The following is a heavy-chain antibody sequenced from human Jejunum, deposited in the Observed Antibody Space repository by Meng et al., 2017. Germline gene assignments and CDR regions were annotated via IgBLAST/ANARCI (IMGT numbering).Heavy chain of an antibody. Sequence: QVQLQESGPGLVKPSQTLSLTCTVSGGSISSDDYYWSWIRQPPGKGLEWIGYINYSGDTSYSPSLKSRATISIDTSKNQFSLRLTSVTAADTAVYYCVREKRRTYYFDYWGQGTLVTVSS. V-gene: IGHV4-30-4*01. CDR1: GGSISSDDYY. J-gene: IGHJ4*02. CDR3: VREKRRTYYFDY. CDR2: INYSGDT. D-gene: IGHD3-16*01.